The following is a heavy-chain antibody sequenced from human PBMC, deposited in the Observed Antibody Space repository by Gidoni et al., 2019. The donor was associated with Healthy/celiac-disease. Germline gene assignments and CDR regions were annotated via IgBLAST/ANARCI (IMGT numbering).Heavy chain of an antibody. Sequence: QLQLQESGPGLVKSSETLSLTCTVSGGSISSSSYYWGWIRQPPGKGLDWIGSSYYSGSTYYNPSLKSRVTISVDTSKNQFSLKLSSVTAADTAVYYCARSRYDFWSGSARPHFDYWGQGTLVTVSS. V-gene: IGHV4-39*01. J-gene: IGHJ4*02. D-gene: IGHD3-3*01. CDR3: ARSRYDFWSGSARPHFDY. CDR2: SYYSGST. CDR1: GGSISSSSYY.